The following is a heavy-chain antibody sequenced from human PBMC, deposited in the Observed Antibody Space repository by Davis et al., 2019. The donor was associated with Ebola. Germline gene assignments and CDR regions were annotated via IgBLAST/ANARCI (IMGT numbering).Heavy chain of an antibody. CDR1: GGSISSYY. CDR2: IYYSGST. CDR3: ARALGRVGYDYWWDF. J-gene: IGHJ4*02. D-gene: IGHD2-8*01. Sequence: SETLSLTCTVSGGSISSYYWSWIRQPPGKGLEWIGYIYYSGSTNYNPSLKSRVTISVDTSKNQFSLKLSSLTAADTAVYYCARALGRVGYDYWWDFWGQGTLVTVSS. V-gene: IGHV4-59*12.